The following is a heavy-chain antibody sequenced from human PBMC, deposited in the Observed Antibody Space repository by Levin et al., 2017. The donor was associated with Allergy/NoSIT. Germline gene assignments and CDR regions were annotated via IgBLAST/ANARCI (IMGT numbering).Heavy chain of an antibody. J-gene: IGHJ6*02. CDR1: GGSFTSFY. CDR2: INHSGTT. D-gene: IGHD6-13*01. Sequence: PSETLSLTCGVYGGSFTSFYWSWIRQPPGKGLEWIGEINHSGTTKYSPSLKSRVTMSVDTSENQISLRLSSVTAADTAVYYCAGAFASAGTDSIYFYYYGVDVWGQGTTVTVSS. V-gene: IGHV4-34*01. CDR3: AGAFASAGTDSIYFYYYGVDV.